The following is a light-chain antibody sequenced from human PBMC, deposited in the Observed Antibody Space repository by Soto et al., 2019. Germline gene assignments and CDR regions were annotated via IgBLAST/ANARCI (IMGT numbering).Light chain of an antibody. CDR2: GAS. J-gene: IGKJ1*01. V-gene: IGKV3-15*01. Sequence: TQSAAALSVSPGGRATLSCRASQSISDTLAWYQQKPGQAPRLLIHGASTRATGFPARFSGSGSGTDFTLTISSLQSEDFAVYYCQQYNNWPWTFGQGTKVDNK. CDR3: QQYNNWPWT. CDR1: QSISDT.